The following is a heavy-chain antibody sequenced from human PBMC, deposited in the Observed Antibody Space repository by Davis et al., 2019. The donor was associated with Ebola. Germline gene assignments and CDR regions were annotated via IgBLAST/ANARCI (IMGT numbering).Heavy chain of an antibody. Sequence: GGSLRLSCAASGFTFSSYSMNWVRQAPGKGLEWVSYISSSSSTIYYADSVKGRFTISRDNAKNTLYLQMNSLRAEDTAVYYCAKWADCSSTSCLDYYGMDVWGQGTTVTVSS. CDR3: AKWADCSSTSCLDYYGMDV. V-gene: IGHV3-48*01. J-gene: IGHJ6*02. CDR1: GFTFSSYS. D-gene: IGHD2-2*01. CDR2: ISSSSSTI.